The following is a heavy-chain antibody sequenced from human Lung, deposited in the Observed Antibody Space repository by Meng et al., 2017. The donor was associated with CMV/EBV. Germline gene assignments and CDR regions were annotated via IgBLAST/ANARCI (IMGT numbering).Heavy chain of an antibody. CDR3: AKTTTPIVTTYPNWFDL. V-gene: IGHV3-9*01. CDR2: ISWDSGRT. D-gene: IGHD4-17*01. J-gene: IGHJ5*02. CDR1: GFXFEHYA. Sequence: GGSXRLXCAASGFXFEHYAIHWVRKAPGKGLEWVSGISWDSGRTGYADSVKGRFTVSRDNAKNSLYLQMNSLTAEDTAFYYCAKTTTPIVTTYPNWFDLWXQGTXVTVSS.